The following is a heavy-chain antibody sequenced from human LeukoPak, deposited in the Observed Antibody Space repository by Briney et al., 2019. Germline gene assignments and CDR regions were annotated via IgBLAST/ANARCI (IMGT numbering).Heavy chain of an antibody. Sequence: GGSLRLSWAASGFTFDDYAMHWVRQAPGKGLEWVSGISWNSGSIGYADSVKGRFTISRDNAKNSLYLQMNSLRAEDTALYYCANLRSWGQGTLVTVSS. J-gene: IGHJ4*02. CDR1: GFTFDDYA. CDR2: ISWNSGSI. CDR3: ANLRS. D-gene: IGHD3-16*01. V-gene: IGHV3-9*01.